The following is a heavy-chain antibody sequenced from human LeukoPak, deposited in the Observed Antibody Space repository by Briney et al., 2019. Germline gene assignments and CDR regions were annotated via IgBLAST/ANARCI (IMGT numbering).Heavy chain of an antibody. CDR1: GFTFSSYE. V-gene: IGHV3-48*03. Sequence: QPGGTLRLSCAASGFTFSSYEMNWVSQAPGKGLEWVSYISSSCSTIYYADSVKGRFTISRDNAKNSLYLQMNSLRAEDTAVYYCARDLLARDLYSSSTVGFDYWGQGTLVTVSS. D-gene: IGHD6-6*01. J-gene: IGHJ4*02. CDR2: ISSSCSTI. CDR3: ARDLLARDLYSSSTVGFDY.